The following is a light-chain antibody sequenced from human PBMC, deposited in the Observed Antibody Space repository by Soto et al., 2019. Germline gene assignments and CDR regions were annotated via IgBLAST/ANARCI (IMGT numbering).Light chain of an antibody. Sequence: QTVVTQEPSLTVSPGGTVTLTCASSTGAVTRGFYPNWFQQKPGQSPRALIYNTSNKLSWTPARFSGSLLGGKAALTLSDVQPEDEAEYYCLLNYGGAQLVFGGGTKLTVL. V-gene: IGLV7-43*01. CDR2: NTS. CDR1: TGAVTRGFY. CDR3: LLNYGGAQLV. J-gene: IGLJ2*01.